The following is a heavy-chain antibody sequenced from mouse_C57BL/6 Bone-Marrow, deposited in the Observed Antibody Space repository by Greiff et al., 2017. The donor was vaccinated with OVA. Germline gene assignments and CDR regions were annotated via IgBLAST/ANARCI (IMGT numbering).Heavy chain of an antibody. D-gene: IGHD1-1*01. CDR2: IYPGSGST. CDR1: GYTFTSYW. J-gene: IGHJ4*01. V-gene: IGHV1-55*01. Sequence: QVQLQQPGAELVKPGASVKMSCKASGYTFTSYWITWVKQRPGQGLEWIGDIYPGSGSTNYNEKFKSKATLTVDTSSSTAYMQLSSLTSEDSAVYYCAGFYYYGSSSYYYAMDYWGQGTSVTVSS. CDR3: AGFYYYGSSSYYYAMDY.